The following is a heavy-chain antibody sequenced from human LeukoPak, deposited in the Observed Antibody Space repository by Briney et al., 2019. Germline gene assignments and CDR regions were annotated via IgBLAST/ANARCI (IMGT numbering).Heavy chain of an antibody. CDR3: ARGPGIAPIDY. V-gene: IGHV3-30-3*01. D-gene: IGHD6-13*01. J-gene: IGHJ4*02. Sequence: PGGSLRLSCAASGFTFSSYAMHWVRQAPGKGLEWVAIISYDGSNKYYADSVKGRFTISRDDSKNTLHLQMNSLRTEDTAAYYCARGPGIAPIDYWGQGTLVTVSS. CDR2: ISYDGSNK. CDR1: GFTFSSYA.